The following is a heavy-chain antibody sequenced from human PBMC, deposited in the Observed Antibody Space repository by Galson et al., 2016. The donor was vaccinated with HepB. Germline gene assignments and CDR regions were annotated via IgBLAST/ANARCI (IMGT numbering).Heavy chain of an antibody. V-gene: IGHV3-33*01. Sequence: SLRLSCAASGFTLRSYAMHWVRQAPGTGLEWVAVIWYDGSVKYYAASVKGRFTISRDNSKNTHSLELNSLRADDTAVYYCTRERAPGEGRNDVDYCGQGTLVTVSS. CDR2: IWYDGSVK. D-gene: IGHD1-1*01. J-gene: IGHJ4*02. CDR1: GFTLRSYA. CDR3: TRERAPGEGRNDVDY.